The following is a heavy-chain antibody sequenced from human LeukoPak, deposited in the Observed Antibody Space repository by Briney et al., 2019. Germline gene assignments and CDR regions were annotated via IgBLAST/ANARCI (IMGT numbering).Heavy chain of an antibody. D-gene: IGHD6-6*01. Sequence: TSETLSLTCAVYGGSFSGYYWSWIRQPPGKGLEWIGEINHSGSTNYNPSLKSRVTISVDTSKNQFSLKLSSVTAADTAVYYCAREEGYSSSSDAFDIWGQGTMVTVSS. V-gene: IGHV4-34*01. CDR1: GGSFSGYY. CDR3: AREEGYSSSSDAFDI. CDR2: INHSGST. J-gene: IGHJ3*02.